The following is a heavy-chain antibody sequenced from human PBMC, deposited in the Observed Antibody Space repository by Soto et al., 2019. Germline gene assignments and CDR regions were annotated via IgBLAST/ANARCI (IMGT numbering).Heavy chain of an antibody. CDR2: IYHTGST. J-gene: IGHJ4*02. Sequence: SETLSLTCAVSGGSISSSNWWSWVRQPPGKGLEWIGEIYHTGSTNYNPSLESRLTMSVDVSKNHFSLRLNSVTAADTAVYYCAGGTDGKKVAYWGQGALVTVSS. CDR3: AGGTDGKKVAY. CDR1: GGSISSSNW. V-gene: IGHV4-4*02. D-gene: IGHD5-12*01.